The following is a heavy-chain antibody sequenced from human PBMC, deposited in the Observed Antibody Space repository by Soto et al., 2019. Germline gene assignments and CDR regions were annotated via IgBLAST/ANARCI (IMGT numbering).Heavy chain of an antibody. Sequence: QVQLVQSGAEVKKPGSSVKVACKASGCTFSSYAISWVRQAPGQGLEWMGGIIPIFGTANYAQKFQGRVTITADESTSTAYMELSSLRSEDTAVYYCARRTVTTGPSYYYYGMDVWGQGTTVTVSS. V-gene: IGHV1-69*12. J-gene: IGHJ6*02. CDR1: GCTFSSYA. CDR2: IIPIFGTA. CDR3: ARRTVTTGPSYYYYGMDV. D-gene: IGHD4-17*01.